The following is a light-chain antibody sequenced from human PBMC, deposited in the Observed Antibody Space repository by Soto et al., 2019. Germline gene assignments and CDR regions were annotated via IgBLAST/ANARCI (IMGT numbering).Light chain of an antibody. CDR2: IAS. CDR3: QQLKTYPFT. CDR1: QGISSY. V-gene: IGKV1-9*01. Sequence: DIQLTQSPSFLSASVGDRVTITYRASQGISSYLAWYQQKPGKAPKLLIYIASTLQSGVPSRFSGSESGTEFTLTISSLQPEDFATYYCQQLKTYPFTFGGGTKVEIK. J-gene: IGKJ4*01.